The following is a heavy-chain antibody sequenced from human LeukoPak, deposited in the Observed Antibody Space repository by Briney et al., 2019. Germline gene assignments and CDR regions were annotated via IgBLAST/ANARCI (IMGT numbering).Heavy chain of an antibody. D-gene: IGHD1-14*01. CDR1: DESLNGYY. Sequence: SETLSLTCAVYDESLNGYYWSWIRQPPGKGLEGIGEVNDSGRTTYNPSLESRATISAERSKNQYSLKLTSVTAADTAVYYCASGSWSRRFAPWGQGTLVTVSS. J-gene: IGHJ5*02. V-gene: IGHV4-34*01. CDR2: VNDSGRT. CDR3: ASGSWSRRFAP.